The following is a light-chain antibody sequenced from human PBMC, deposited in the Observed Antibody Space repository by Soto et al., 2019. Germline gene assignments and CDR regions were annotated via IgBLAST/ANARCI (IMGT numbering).Light chain of an antibody. V-gene: IGKV1-39*01. CDR1: QTITSY. CDR3: QQSYCTPQT. J-gene: IGKJ1*01. Sequence: DIQMTQSPSSLSASVGDRVTITCRASQTITSYVNWYQQKPGKAPELLIYAASNLQSGVPSRFSGGGSGTDFTLTISSLQPEDFATYYCQQSYCTPQTFGLGTNVEIK. CDR2: AAS.